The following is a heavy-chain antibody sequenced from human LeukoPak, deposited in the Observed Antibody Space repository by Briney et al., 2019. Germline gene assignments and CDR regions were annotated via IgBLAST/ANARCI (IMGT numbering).Heavy chain of an antibody. Sequence: ASVKVSCKASGYTFTSYGISWVRQAPGQGLEWMGWISAYNGNTNYAQKLQGRVTMTTDTSTSTAYMELRSLRSDDTAMYYCARVTYYDFWSGVYYYYYMDVWGKGTTVTVSS. D-gene: IGHD3-3*01. V-gene: IGHV1-18*01. J-gene: IGHJ6*03. CDR2: ISAYNGNT. CDR1: GYTFTSYG. CDR3: ARVTYYDFWSGVYYYYYMDV.